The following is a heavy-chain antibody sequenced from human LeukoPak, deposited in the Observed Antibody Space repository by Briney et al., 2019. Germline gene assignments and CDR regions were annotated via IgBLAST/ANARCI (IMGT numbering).Heavy chain of an antibody. Sequence: SVKVACKVSGGTFSSYAISWVRQAPGQGLEWMGGIIPIFGTANYAQKFQGRVTITADKSTSTAYMELSSLRSEDTAVYYCARGGQASHYYYYYGMDVWGKGTTVTVSS. J-gene: IGHJ6*04. V-gene: IGHV1-69*06. CDR1: GGTFSSYA. CDR3: ARGGQASHYYYYYGMDV. CDR2: IIPIFGTA.